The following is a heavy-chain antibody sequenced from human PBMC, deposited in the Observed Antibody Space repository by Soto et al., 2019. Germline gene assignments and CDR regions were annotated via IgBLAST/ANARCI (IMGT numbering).Heavy chain of an antibody. J-gene: IGHJ4*02. CDR1: GFTFSSYG. CDR2: IWYDGSNK. CDR3: ARDAGFSGSYFDH. Sequence: LRLSCAASGFTFSSYGMNWVRQAPGKGLEWVAVIWYDGSNKYYVDSVKGRFTISRDNSKNMLYLQMSSLRGEDTAVYYCARDAGFSGSYFDHWGQGTLVTVSS. V-gene: IGHV3-33*01. D-gene: IGHD1-26*01.